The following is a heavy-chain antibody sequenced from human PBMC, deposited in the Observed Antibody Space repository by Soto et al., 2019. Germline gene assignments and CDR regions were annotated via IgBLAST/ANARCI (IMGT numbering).Heavy chain of an antibody. CDR2: IYYSGST. CDR1: GGSISSYY. D-gene: IGHD3-22*01. J-gene: IGHJ5*02. CDR3: ARGGVVVKGNWFDP. V-gene: IGHV4-59*01. Sequence: KPSETLSLTCTVSGGSISSYYWSWIRQPPGKGLEWIGYIYYSGSTNYNPSLKSRVTISVDTSKNQFSLKLSSVTAADTAVYYCARGGVVVKGNWFDPWGQGTLVTVSS.